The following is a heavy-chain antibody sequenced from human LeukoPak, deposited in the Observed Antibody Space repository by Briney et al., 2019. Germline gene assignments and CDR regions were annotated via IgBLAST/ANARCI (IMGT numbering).Heavy chain of an antibody. CDR3: ARDTLSYGSGSYYNWVY. Sequence: ASVKVSCKASGYTFTGYYMHWVRQAPGQGLEWMGWINPNSGGTNYAQKFQGRVTMTRDTSISTAYMELSRLRSDDTAVYYCARDTLSYGSGSYYNWVYWGQGTLVTVSS. J-gene: IGHJ4*02. CDR2: INPNSGGT. CDR1: GYTFTGYY. V-gene: IGHV1-2*02. D-gene: IGHD3-10*01.